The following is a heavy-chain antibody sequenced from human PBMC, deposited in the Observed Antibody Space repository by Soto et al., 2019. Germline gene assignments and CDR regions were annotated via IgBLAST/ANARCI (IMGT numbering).Heavy chain of an antibody. CDR2: IYYSGST. D-gene: IGHD3-3*01. CDR1: GGSISSSSYY. J-gene: IGHJ4*02. Sequence: PSETLSLTCTVSGGSISSSSYYWGWIRQPPGKGLEWIGSIYYSGSTYYNPSLKSRVTISVDTSKNQFSLKLSSVTAADTAVYYCARTATIFGVVITPSFDYWGQGTLVTVSS. V-gene: IGHV4-39*01. CDR3: ARTATIFGVVITPSFDY.